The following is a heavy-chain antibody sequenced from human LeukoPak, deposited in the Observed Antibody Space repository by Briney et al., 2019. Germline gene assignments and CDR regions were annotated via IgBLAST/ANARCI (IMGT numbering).Heavy chain of an antibody. V-gene: IGHV1-2*04. Sequence: ASVKVSFKGSGYTFTGYYIHAVRQAPGQGREGMGWINPNSGGTNYAQEFQGWVTMTRDNSNNTAYMELSRLRSDDTALYYCAREREWLGGGNFDHWGQGTLVTVSS. CDR2: INPNSGGT. CDR3: AREREWLGGGNFDH. D-gene: IGHD3-3*01. J-gene: IGHJ4*02. CDR1: GYTFTGYY.